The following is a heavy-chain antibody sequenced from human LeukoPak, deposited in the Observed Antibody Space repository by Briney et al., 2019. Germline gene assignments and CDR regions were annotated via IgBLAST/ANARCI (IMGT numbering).Heavy chain of an antibody. J-gene: IGHJ4*02. CDR1: GGSISSSSYY. Sequence: SETLSLTCTVSGGSISSSSYYWGWIRQPPGKGLEWIGSIYYSGSTYYNPSLKSRVTISVDTSKNQFSLKLSSVTAADTAVYYCASLPRQYYYVVDGSGSYSDYWGQGTLVTVSS. V-gene: IGHV4-39*01. CDR2: IYYSGST. CDR3: ASLPRQYYYVVDGSGSYSDY. D-gene: IGHD3-10*01.